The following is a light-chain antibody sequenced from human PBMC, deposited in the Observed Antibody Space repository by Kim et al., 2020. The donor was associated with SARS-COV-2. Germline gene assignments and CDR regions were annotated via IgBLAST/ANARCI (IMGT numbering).Light chain of an antibody. CDR3: SSYTGSSVV. J-gene: IGLJ2*01. V-gene: IGLV2-18*02. CDR2: EVS. CDR1: GSDVGSYNR. Sequence: PGQSVTISCTGTGSDVGSYNRVSWYQQPPGTAPKVMIYEVSNRPSGVPDRFSGSKSGNTASLTISGLQAEDEAFYYCSSYTGSSVVFGGGTQLTVL.